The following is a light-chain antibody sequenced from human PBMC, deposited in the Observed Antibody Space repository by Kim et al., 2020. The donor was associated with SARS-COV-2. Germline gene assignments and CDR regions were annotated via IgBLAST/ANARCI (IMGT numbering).Light chain of an antibody. V-gene: IGLV3-21*04. J-gene: IGLJ2*01. Sequence: APGKAARITCGGNNIRSNSVPWYQQKTGQAPVLVIYYDSDRPSGIPERFSGSNSGNTATLTISRVEAGDEADYYCQVWDSSSDHVVFGGGTQLTVL. CDR2: YDS. CDR1: NIRSNS. CDR3: QVWDSSSDHVV.